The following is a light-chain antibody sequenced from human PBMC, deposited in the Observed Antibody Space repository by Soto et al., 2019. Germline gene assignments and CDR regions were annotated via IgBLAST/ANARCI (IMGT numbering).Light chain of an antibody. V-gene: IGLV2-14*01. CDR2: EVS. Sequence: QYVRTHPAYVSRSPGHAITISCTGTNSDVGGYNSVSWYQQHPGKAPKLMIYEVSNRPSGVSNRFSGSKSGNTASLTISGLQAEEEADYYCSSYTTSSNIVFGTGTKVTVL. CDR3: SSYTTSSNIV. J-gene: IGLJ1*01. CDR1: NSDVGGYNS.